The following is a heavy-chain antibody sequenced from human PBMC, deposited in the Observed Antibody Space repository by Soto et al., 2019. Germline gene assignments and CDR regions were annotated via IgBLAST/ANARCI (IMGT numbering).Heavy chain of an antibody. D-gene: IGHD3-3*01. CDR2: IRYSGAT. CDR1: GGSTTTYY. J-gene: IGHJ5*02. Sequence: QVQLQESGPALVKPSETLSLICTVSGGSTTTYYWSWIRQPPGKGLEWIALIRYSGATYYNPSLKSRVTISLDAPRNQFSMTLSSVTAADTAVYYCAGGSGWLPDSWGQGTLVTVSS. CDR3: AGGSGWLPDS. V-gene: IGHV4-59*01.